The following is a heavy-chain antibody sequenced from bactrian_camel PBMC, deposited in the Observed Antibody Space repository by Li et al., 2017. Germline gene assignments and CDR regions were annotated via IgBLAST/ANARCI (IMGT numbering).Heavy chain of an antibody. CDR3: AARGGHVCAGGPPDIWLF. V-gene: IGHV3S66*01. Sequence: VQLVESGGGSVQAGETLRLSCKASGFTFRDSDMGWYRQAPGNECELVSCIDYDGNTYYADSVKGRFTFAHANVENTNAVTLEMNSLKPEDTAVYYCAARGGHVCAGGPPDIWLFWGQGTQVTVS. CDR2: IDYDGNT. J-gene: IGHJ4*01. D-gene: IGHD1*01. CDR1: GFTFRDSD.